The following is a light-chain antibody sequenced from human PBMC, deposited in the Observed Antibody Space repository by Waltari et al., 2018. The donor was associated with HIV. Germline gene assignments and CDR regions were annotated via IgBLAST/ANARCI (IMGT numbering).Light chain of an antibody. CDR3: QQAKNFPHT. CDR1: QPISSS. CDR2: RAA. Sequence: DVRMIQSPSFVSASVGDSVPIICRASQPISSSLAWYQHKPGRAPSLLVYRAAALHTGVPARFIGNGSGIDFTLSIANLQAEDFATYYCQQAKNFPHTFGGGTRVQ. V-gene: IGKV1-12*01. J-gene: IGKJ4*01.